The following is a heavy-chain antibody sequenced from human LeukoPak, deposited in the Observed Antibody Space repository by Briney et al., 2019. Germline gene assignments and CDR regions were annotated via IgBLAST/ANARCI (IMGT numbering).Heavy chain of an antibody. J-gene: IGHJ6*03. CDR2: ISSSSSYI. CDR1: GFTFSSYS. V-gene: IGHV3-21*01. CDR3: ARDLRSWAMGYYYYMDV. Sequence: GGSLRLSCAASGFTFSSYSMNWVRQAPGKGLEWVSSISSSSSYIYYADSVKGRFTISRDNAKNSLYLQMNSLRAEDTAVYYCARDLRSWAMGYYYYMDVWGKGTTVTISS. D-gene: IGHD5-18*01.